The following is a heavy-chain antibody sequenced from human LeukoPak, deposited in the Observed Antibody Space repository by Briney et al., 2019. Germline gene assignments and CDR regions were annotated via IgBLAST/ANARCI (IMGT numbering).Heavy chain of an antibody. Sequence: SVKVSCKASGGTFSSYAISWVRQAPGQGLEWMGGIIPIFGTANYAQKFQGRVTITADESTSTAYMELSSLRSEDTAVYYCARDRLYDILTGNNYYYYYTDVWGKGTTVTVSS. J-gene: IGHJ6*03. CDR3: ARDRLYDILTGNNYYYYYTDV. D-gene: IGHD3-9*01. CDR1: GGTFSSYA. V-gene: IGHV1-69*13. CDR2: IIPIFGTA.